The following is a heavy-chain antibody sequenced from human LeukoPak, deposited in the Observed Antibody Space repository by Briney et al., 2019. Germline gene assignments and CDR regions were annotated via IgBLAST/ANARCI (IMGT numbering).Heavy chain of an antibody. J-gene: IGHJ4*02. D-gene: IGHD6-6*01. CDR3: ATIKEIAARQNDY. CDR2: IRYDGSNK. Sequence: PGGSLRLSCAASGFTFSSYGMHWVRQAPGKGLEWVAFIRYDGSNKYYADSVKGRFTISRDNSKNTLYLQMNSLRAEDTAVYYCATIKEIAARQNDYWGQGTLVTVSS. V-gene: IGHV3-30*02. CDR1: GFTFSSYG.